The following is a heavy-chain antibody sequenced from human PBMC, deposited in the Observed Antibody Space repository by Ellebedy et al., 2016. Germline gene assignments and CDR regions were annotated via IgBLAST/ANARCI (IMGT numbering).Heavy chain of an antibody. V-gene: IGHV3-30*03. CDR1: GFTFSSYG. D-gene: IGHD2-15*01. Sequence: GESLKISCAASGFTFSSYGMHWVRQAPGKGLEWVAVISYDGSNKYYADSVKGRFTISRDNSKNTLYLQMNSLRAEDTAVYYCARDRCSGGSCPAPDDAFDIWGQGTMVTVSS. CDR3: ARDRCSGGSCPAPDDAFDI. J-gene: IGHJ3*02. CDR2: ISYDGSNK.